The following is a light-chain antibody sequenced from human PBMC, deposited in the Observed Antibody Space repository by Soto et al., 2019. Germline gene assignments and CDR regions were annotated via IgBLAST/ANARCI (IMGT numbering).Light chain of an antibody. J-gene: IGKJ1*01. Sequence: DIQMTQSPSSVSASVGDRVTITCRASQGISKWLAWYQQKPGKAPKLLIYAASNLQSGVPSRFSGSGSGTDFTLTISSLQSEDFATYYCQQADSFPRTFGQGTKVEIK. CDR3: QQADSFPRT. V-gene: IGKV1-12*01. CDR2: AAS. CDR1: QGISKW.